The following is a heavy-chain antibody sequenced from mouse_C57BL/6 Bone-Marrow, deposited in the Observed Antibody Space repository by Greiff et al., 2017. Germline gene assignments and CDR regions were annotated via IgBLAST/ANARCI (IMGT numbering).Heavy chain of an antibody. D-gene: IGHD1-1*01. CDR1: GYTFTSYG. CDR2: IYLGNGDT. V-gene: IGHV1-58*01. CDR3: ACYVAWFAY. J-gene: IGHJ3*01. Sequence: EVQLQQSGAELVRPGSSVKMSCTTSGYTFTSYGIHWVKQRPGQGLEWIGYIYLGNGDTEYNEKFKGKATLTSDTSSSTAYLQLSSLASEDSAIYFCACYVAWFAYWGQGTLVTVSA.